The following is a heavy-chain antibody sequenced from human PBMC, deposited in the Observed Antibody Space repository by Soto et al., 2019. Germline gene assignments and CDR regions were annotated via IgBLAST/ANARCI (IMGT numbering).Heavy chain of an antibody. J-gene: IGHJ3*02. Sequence: GPGLVKPSETLSLTCTVSGGSISSYYWSWIRQPPGXGLEXIGYIYSGSTNYNPSLKSRVTISVDTSKNHFSLKLSSVTAADTAVYYCARNHAFDIWGQGTMVSVSS. CDR2: IYSGST. CDR3: ARNHAFDI. CDR1: GGSISSYY. V-gene: IGHV4-59*01.